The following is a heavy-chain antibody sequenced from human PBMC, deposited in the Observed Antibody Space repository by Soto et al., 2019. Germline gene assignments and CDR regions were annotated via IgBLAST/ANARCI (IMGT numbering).Heavy chain of an antibody. D-gene: IGHD3-10*01. Sequence: QVQLQQWGAGLLKPSETLSLTCAVYGGSFSGYYWSWIRQPPGKGLEWIGEINHSGSTNYNPSLKRRVTISVDTSKNQFSLKLSSVAAADTAVYYCASAAAAIWRYYGSWGQGTLVTVSS. V-gene: IGHV4-34*01. CDR3: ASAAAAIWRYYGS. CDR1: GGSFSGYY. J-gene: IGHJ5*02. CDR2: INHSGST.